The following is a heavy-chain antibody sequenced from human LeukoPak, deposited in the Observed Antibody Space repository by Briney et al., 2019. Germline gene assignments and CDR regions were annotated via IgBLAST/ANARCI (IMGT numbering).Heavy chain of an antibody. D-gene: IGHD3-3*01. CDR1: GFTLSSYS. V-gene: IGHV3-21*01. CDR2: ISSSSSYI. CDR3: ARRNDFWSGAAMDV. J-gene: IGHJ6*03. Sequence: PGGSLRLSCAASGFTLSSYSMNWVRQAPGKGLEWVSSISSSSSYIYYADSVKGRFTISRDNAKNSLYLQMNSLRAEDTAVYYCARRNDFWSGAAMDVWGKGTTVTVSS.